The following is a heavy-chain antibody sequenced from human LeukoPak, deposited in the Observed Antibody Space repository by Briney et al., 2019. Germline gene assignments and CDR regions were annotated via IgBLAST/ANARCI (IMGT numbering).Heavy chain of an antibody. CDR3: ARAGTTNFDY. CDR1: GFTFSNYW. Sequence: GGSLRLSCAASGFTFSNYWMHWVRQAPGRGLVWVSRITSDGSTTSYADSVKGRFTISRDNAKNTLYLQMNSLRAEDTAVYYCARAGTTNFDYWGQGTLVTVSS. J-gene: IGHJ4*02. V-gene: IGHV3-74*01. CDR2: ITSDGSTT. D-gene: IGHD1-7*01.